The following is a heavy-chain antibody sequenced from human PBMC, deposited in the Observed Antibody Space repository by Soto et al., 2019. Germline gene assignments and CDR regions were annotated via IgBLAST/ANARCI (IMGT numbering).Heavy chain of an antibody. J-gene: IGHJ4*02. CDR3: AKDSPPTNYYDSSGYYYGPFDY. D-gene: IGHD3-22*01. V-gene: IGHV3-23*01. CDR2: ISGSGGST. Sequence: EVQLLESGGGLVQPGGSLRLSCAASGFTFSSYAMSWVRQAPGKGLEWVSAISGSGGSTYYADSVKGRFTISRENSKNTLYLQMNSLRAEDTAVYYCAKDSPPTNYYDSSGYYYGPFDYWGQGTLVTVSS. CDR1: GFTFSSYA.